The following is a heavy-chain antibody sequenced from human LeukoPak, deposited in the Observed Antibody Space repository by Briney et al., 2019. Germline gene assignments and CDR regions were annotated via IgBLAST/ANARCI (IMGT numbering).Heavy chain of an antibody. V-gene: IGHV4-39*07. D-gene: IGHD3-22*01. Sequence: SETLSLTCTVSGGSISSSSYYWGWIRQPPGKGLEWIGSIYYSGSTYYNPSLKSRVTISVDTSKNQFSLKLSSVTAADTAVYYCARDQGGDYYDSSGYYVPWGQGTLVTVSS. CDR3: ARDQGGDYYDSSGYYVP. CDR1: GGSISSSSYY. CDR2: IYYSGST. J-gene: IGHJ5*02.